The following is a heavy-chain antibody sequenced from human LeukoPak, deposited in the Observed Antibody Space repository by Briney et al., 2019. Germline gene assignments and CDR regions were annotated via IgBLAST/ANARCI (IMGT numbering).Heavy chain of an antibody. J-gene: IGHJ5*02. D-gene: IGHD6-6*01. CDR1: GGSISNYY. V-gene: IGHV4-59*01. Sequence: SETLPLTCTVSGGSISNYYWSWIRQPPGKGLEWIGYIYYSGSTNYNPSLKSRVTISVDTSKNQFSLKLSSVTAADTAVYYCARAEGLVNGNWFDPWGQGTLVTVSS. CDR2: IYYSGST. CDR3: ARAEGLVNGNWFDP.